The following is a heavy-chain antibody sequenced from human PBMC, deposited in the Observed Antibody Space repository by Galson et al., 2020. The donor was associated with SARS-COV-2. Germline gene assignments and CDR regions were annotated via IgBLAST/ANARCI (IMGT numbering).Heavy chain of an antibody. Sequence: GESPKISCKVSGYTLTELSMHWVRQAPGKGLEWMGGFYPEDGETIYAQKFQGRVTMTEDTSTDTAYMELSSLRSEDTAVYYCATGTPVGATGWFDPWGQGTLVTVSS. V-gene: IGHV1-24*01. CDR1: GYTLTELS. CDR2: FYPEDGET. CDR3: ATGTPVGATGWFDP. J-gene: IGHJ5*02. D-gene: IGHD1-26*01.